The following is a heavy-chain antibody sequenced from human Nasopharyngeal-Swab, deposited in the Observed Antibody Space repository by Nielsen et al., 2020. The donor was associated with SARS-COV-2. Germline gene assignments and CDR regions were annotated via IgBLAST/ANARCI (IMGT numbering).Heavy chain of an antibody. CDR3: VRRSDLFDSRGYS. J-gene: IGHJ5*02. CDR1: GGSFSGYY. V-gene: IGHV4-34*01. D-gene: IGHD3-22*01. CDR2: INHSGST. Sequence: GSLRLSCAVYGGSFSGYYWSWIRQPPGKGLEWIGEINHSGSTNYNPSLKSRVTISVDTSKNQFSLKLSSVTAADTAVYYCVRRSDLFDSRGYSLGQGTLVTVSS.